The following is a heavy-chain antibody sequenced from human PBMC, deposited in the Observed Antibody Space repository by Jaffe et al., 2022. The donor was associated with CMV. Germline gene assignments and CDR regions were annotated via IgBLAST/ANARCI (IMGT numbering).Heavy chain of an antibody. CDR1: GGTFSSYA. D-gene: IGHD3-22*01. CDR3: AREGTGGGPMDSSGYPYYFDY. V-gene: IGHV1-69*01. CDR2: IIPIFGTA. Sequence: QVQLVQSGAEVKKPGSSVKVSCKASGGTFSSYAISWVRQAPGQGLEWMGGIIPIFGTANYAQKFQGRVTITADESTSTAYMELSSLRSEDTAVYYCAREGTGGGPMDSSGYPYYFDYWGQGTLVTVSS. J-gene: IGHJ4*02.